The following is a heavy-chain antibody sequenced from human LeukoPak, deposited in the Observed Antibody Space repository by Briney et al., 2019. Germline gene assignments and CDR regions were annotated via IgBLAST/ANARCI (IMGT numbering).Heavy chain of an antibody. CDR1: GYTFTSYY. V-gene: IGHV1-46*01. J-gene: IGHJ4*02. D-gene: IGHD1-26*01. Sequence: ASVKVSCKASGYTFTSYYRHWVRQAPGQGLEWMGIINPSGGSTSYAQKFQGRVTMTRDMSTSTVYMELSSLRSEDTAVYYCARLPVGAIYFDDYWGQGTLVTVSS. CDR2: INPSGGST. CDR3: ARLPVGAIYFDDY.